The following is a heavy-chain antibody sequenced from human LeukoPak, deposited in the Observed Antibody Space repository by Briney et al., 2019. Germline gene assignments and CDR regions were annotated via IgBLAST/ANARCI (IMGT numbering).Heavy chain of an antibody. V-gene: IGHV7-4-1*02. CDR1: GYTFTSYA. Sequence: GASVKVSCKASGYTFTSYAMIWVRQAPGQGLEWMGWINTNTGNPTYAQGFTGRFVFSLDTSVSTAYLQISSLKAEDTAVYYCARSRIVGATGNDAFDIWGQGTMVTVSS. CDR3: ARSRIVGATGNDAFDI. CDR2: INTNTGNP. J-gene: IGHJ3*02. D-gene: IGHD1-26*01.